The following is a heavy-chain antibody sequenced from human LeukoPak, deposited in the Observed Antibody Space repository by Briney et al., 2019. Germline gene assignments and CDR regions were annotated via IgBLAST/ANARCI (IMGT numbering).Heavy chain of an antibody. CDR1: GYTFTDYY. Sequence: ASVKISCKVSGYTFTDYYMHWVQQAPGQGLEWMGWISAYNGNTNYAQKLQGRVTMTTDTSTSTAYMELRSLRSDDTAVYYCARDPSLSSSGDYWGQGTLVTVSS. CDR3: ARDPSLSSSGDY. D-gene: IGHD6-6*01. CDR2: ISAYNGNT. V-gene: IGHV1-18*04. J-gene: IGHJ4*02.